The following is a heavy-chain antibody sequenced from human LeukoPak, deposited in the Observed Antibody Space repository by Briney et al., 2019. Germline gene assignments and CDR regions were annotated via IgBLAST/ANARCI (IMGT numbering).Heavy chain of an antibody. Sequence: SETLSLTCAVYGGSFSGYYWSWIRQPPGKGLEWIGEINHSGSTNSNPSLKSRVTISVDTSKNQFSLQVTSVTASDTAVYFWARGRFIRWLQPYYFDCWGQGTLVTVSS. CDR1: GGSFSGYY. V-gene: IGHV4-34*01. CDR2: INHSGST. CDR3: ARGRFIRWLQPYYFDC. D-gene: IGHD5-24*01. J-gene: IGHJ4*02.